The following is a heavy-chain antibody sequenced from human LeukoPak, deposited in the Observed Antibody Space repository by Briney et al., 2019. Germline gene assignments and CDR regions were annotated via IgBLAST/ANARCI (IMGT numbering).Heavy chain of an antibody. CDR1: GFTFSKYW. CDR2: INTDGTVT. V-gene: IGHV3-74*01. D-gene: IGHD3-10*01. CDR3: ARIYYVGDGLGHNDH. J-gene: IGHJ1*01. Sequence: GGSLRLSCAASGFTFSKYWMLWVRQAPGKGLESVSRINTDGTVTTYADSVKGRFTISRDNAKNSLFMHMNSLRAEDTGFYYCARIYYVGDGLGHNDHWGQGTLVTVSS.